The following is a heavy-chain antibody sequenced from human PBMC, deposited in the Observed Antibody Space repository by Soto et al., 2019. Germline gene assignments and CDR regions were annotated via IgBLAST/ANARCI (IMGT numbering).Heavy chain of an antibody. D-gene: IGHD2-2*01. CDR2: MNPNSGNT. Sequence: QVQLVQSGAEVKKPGASVKVSCKASGYTFTSYDINWVRQATGQGLEWMGWMNPNSGNTGYAQKFQGRVTRTRNTSISTGYMELSSLRSEDTAVYYCARGGDCSSTSCYDLNDYWGQGTLVTVSS. CDR3: ARGGDCSSTSCYDLNDY. CDR1: GYTFTSYD. J-gene: IGHJ4*02. V-gene: IGHV1-8*01.